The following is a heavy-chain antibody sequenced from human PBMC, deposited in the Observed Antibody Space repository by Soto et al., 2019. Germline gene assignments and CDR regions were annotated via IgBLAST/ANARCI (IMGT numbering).Heavy chain of an antibody. D-gene: IGHD3-3*01. V-gene: IGHV4-39*01. J-gene: IGHJ4*02. CDR2: IYYSGST. Sequence: SETLSLTCTVSGGSISSSSYYWGWIRQPPGKGLEWIGSIYYSGSTYYNPSLKSRVTISVDTSKNQFSLKLSSVTAADTAVYYCARLRIFGVVNQIDYWGQGTLVTVSS. CDR3: ARLRIFGVVNQIDY. CDR1: GGSISSSSYY.